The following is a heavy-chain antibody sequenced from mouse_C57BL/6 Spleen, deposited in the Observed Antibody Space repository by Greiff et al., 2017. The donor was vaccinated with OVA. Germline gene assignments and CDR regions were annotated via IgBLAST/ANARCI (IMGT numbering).Heavy chain of an antibody. CDR3: ARDLYGRGY. D-gene: IGHD1-1*01. Sequence: VHLQPSGAELARPGSSVKMSCKASGYTFTSYTMHWLKPRHGQGLEWIGYINPSSGYTKYNQKFKDKATLTADKSSSTAYMQLSSLTSEDSAVYYWARDLYGRGYWGQGTTLTVAS. CDR2: INPSSGYT. V-gene: IGHV1-4*01. CDR1: GYTFTSYT. J-gene: IGHJ2*01.